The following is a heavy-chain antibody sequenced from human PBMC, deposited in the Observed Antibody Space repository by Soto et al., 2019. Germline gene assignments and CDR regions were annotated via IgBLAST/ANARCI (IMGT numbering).Heavy chain of an antibody. Sequence: QVQLVESGGGVVQTGGSLRLSCAASGFTFRNYGMHWVRQAPGKGLEWVAVIWYDGSQKYEAGSVKGRFTISRDNSKNTLYLQMDSLRDEDTAVYYCATVRRGSGWYNDWWGQGTQVIVSS. D-gene: IGHD6-19*01. V-gene: IGHV3-33*01. CDR2: IWYDGSQK. J-gene: IGHJ4*02. CDR1: GFTFRNYG. CDR3: ATVRRGSGWYNDW.